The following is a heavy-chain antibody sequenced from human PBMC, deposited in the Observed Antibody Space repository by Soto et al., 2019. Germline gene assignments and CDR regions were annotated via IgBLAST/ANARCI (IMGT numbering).Heavy chain of an antibody. CDR2: IIPIFGTA. J-gene: IGHJ5*02. Sequence: SVKVSCKASGGTFSSYAISWVRQAPGQGLEWMGGIIPIFGTANYAQKFQGRVTITADESTSTAYMELSSLRSEDTAVYYCARDLLGGYGNNWFDPWGQGTLVTVSS. V-gene: IGHV1-69*13. CDR1: GGTFSSYA. D-gene: IGHD5-12*01. CDR3: ARDLLGGYGNNWFDP.